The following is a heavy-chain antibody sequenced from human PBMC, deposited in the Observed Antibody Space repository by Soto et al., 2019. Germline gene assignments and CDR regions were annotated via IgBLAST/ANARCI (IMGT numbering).Heavy chain of an antibody. CDR2: IYYSGST. CDR1: GGSISISSYF. J-gene: IGHJ4*02. CDR3: ARASNKRGYSYGPDY. V-gene: IGHV4-39*01. D-gene: IGHD5-18*01. Sequence: SGTLSLTCSFCGGSISISSYFLGWIRQPPGKGLEWIGSIYYSGSTYYNPSLKSRVTVSVDTSKNQFSLKLSSVTAADTAVYYCARASNKRGYSYGPDYWGQGTLVTVSS.